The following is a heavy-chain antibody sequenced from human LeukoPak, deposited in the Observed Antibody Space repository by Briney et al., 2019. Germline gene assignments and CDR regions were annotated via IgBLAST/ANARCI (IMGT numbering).Heavy chain of an antibody. CDR3: ARNSSWYFDY. J-gene: IGHJ4*02. CDR1: DYSISSDCY. CDR2: IYQSGST. D-gene: IGHD6-13*01. Sequence: PSETLSLTCAVSDYSISSDCYWGWIRQPPGKGLEWIGSIYQSGSTHYNPSLKSRVTISVDTSKNQFSLKLNSVTAADTAVYYCARNSSWYFDYWGQGTLVTVSS. V-gene: IGHV4-38-2*01.